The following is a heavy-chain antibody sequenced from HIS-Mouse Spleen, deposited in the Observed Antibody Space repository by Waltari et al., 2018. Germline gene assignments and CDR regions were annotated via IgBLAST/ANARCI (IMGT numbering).Heavy chain of an antibody. Sequence: EVQLVESGGGLVQPGGSLRLSCAASVSTVSSNYMSWVRRAPGKGLEWVSVIYSGGSTYYADSVKGRFTISRDNSKNTLYLQMNSLRAEDTAVYYCARGIAVAGRGAFDIWGQGTMVTVSS. CDR1: VSTVSSNY. CDR3: ARGIAVAGRGAFDI. CDR2: IYSGGST. V-gene: IGHV3-66*01. J-gene: IGHJ3*02. D-gene: IGHD6-19*01.